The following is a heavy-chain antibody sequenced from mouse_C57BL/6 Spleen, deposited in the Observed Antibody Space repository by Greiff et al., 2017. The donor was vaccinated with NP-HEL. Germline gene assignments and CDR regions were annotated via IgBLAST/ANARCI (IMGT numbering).Heavy chain of an antibody. J-gene: IGHJ2*01. CDR2: INPGSGGT. CDR3: ARSLTGTHYFDY. D-gene: IGHD4-1*01. Sequence: VQLQQSGAELVRPGTSVKVSCKASGYAFTNYLIEWVKQRPGQGLEWIGVINPGSGGTNYNEKFKGKATLTADKSSSTAYMQLSSLTSEDSAVYFCARSLTGTHYFDYWGQGTTLTVSS. CDR1: GYAFTNYL. V-gene: IGHV1-54*01.